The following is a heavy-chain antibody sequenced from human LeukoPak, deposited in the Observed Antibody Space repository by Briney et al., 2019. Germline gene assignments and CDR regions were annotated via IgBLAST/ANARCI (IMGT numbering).Heavy chain of an antibody. V-gene: IGHV3-48*04. CDR2: ISSSGSTI. Sequence: GGSLRLSCAASGFTFSSYGMHWVRQAPGKGLEWVAYISSSGSTIYYADSVKGRFTISRDNAKNSLYLQMNSLRAEDTAVYYCARDYYDSSGYYNWFDPWGQGTLVTVSS. J-gene: IGHJ5*02. D-gene: IGHD3-22*01. CDR3: ARDYYDSSGYYNWFDP. CDR1: GFTFSSYG.